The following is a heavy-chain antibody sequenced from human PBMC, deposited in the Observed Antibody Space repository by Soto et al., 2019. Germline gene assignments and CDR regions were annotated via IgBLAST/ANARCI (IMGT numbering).Heavy chain of an antibody. V-gene: IGHV1-69*02. CDR1: GDTFNFYT. CDR2: INPILSMS. Sequence: QVQLVQSGAEVKKPGSSVKVSCKASGDTFNFYTINWVRQAPGLGLEWVGRINPILSMSNYAQKFQGRVTMTADKSTNTAYMELRSLRSEDTAMYFCATSYGSGYRAFDSWGQGALVTVSS. CDR3: ATSYGSGYRAFDS. D-gene: IGHD3-10*01. J-gene: IGHJ4*02.